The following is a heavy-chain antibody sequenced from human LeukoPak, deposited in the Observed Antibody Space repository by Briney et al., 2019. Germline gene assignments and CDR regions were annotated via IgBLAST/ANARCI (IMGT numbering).Heavy chain of an antibody. D-gene: IGHD6-13*01. V-gene: IGHV3-30-3*01. CDR3: ARETDSSIAAAGTLDY. J-gene: IGHJ4*02. CDR2: ISYDGSNK. Sequence: PGGSLRLSCAASGFTFSSYAMHWVRQAPGKGLEWVAVISYDGSNKYYADSVKGRFTISRDNSKNTLSLQMNSLRAEDTAVSSCARETDSSIAAAGTLDYWGQGTLVTVSS. CDR1: GFTFSSYA.